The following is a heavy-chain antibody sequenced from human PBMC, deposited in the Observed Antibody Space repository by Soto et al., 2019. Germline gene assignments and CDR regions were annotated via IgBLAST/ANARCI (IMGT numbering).Heavy chain of an antibody. Sequence: QVQLVQSGAEVKKPGASVKVSCKASGYTFTSYGISWVRQAPGQGLEWMGWISAYNGNTNYAQKLQGRVTMTTDTPTSTAYRELRSLKSDAPPVYYCARDSSTRTNWFDPWGQGTLVTVPS. J-gene: IGHJ5*02. CDR2: ISAYNGNT. V-gene: IGHV1-18*01. CDR3: ARDSSTRTNWFDP. D-gene: IGHD6-13*01. CDR1: GYTFTSYG.